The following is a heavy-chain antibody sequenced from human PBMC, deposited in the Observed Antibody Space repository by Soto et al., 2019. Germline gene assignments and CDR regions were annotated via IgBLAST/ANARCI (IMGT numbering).Heavy chain of an antibody. J-gene: IGHJ3*01. CDR3: ARGLTMRDSGRYRV. D-gene: IGHD1-26*01. Sequence: GASVKVSCKASGYTFTSYDINWVRQATGQGLEWMGWMNPNSGNTGYAQKFQGRVTMTRNTSISTAYMELSSLRSEDTAVYYCARGLTMRDSGRYRVWGQGTMVTVSS. CDR2: MNPNSGNT. V-gene: IGHV1-8*01. CDR1: GYTFTSYD.